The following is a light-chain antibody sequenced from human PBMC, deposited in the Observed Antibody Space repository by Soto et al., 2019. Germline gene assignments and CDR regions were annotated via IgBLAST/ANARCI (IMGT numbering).Light chain of an antibody. CDR3: CSYAGRNTWG. CDR2: DVS. J-gene: IGLJ2*01. V-gene: IGLV2-11*01. CDR1: SSDVGGYNY. Sequence: QSALTQPRSVSGSPGHSVTLSCTGTSSDVGGYNYISWYQHHPGKAPKVMLYDVSNRPAGVPDRLSGSKSGNTFSLTISGLQAEDEADYYCCSYAGRNTWGFGGGTKLTVL.